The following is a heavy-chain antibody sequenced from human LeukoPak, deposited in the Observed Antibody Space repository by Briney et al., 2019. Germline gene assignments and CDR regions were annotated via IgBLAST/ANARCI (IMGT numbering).Heavy chain of an antibody. J-gene: IGHJ3*02. D-gene: IGHD7-27*01. V-gene: IGHV3-23*01. Sequence: GGSLRVSCAASGFTFTNYAMTWVRQAPGKGLEWVSAISGSGGSTYYADSVKGRFTISRDNSKNSLYLQMNSLRAEDTAVYYCARGRLGTSGAFDIWGQGTMVTVSS. CDR1: GFTFTNYA. CDR3: ARGRLGTSGAFDI. CDR2: ISGSGGST.